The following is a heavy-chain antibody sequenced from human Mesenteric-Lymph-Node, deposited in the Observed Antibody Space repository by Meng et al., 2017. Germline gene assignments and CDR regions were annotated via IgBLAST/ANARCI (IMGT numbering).Heavy chain of an antibody. J-gene: IGHJ4*02. CDR3: ARAYSSSWYFSYFDY. CDR1: GFSLSTSGVG. V-gene: IGHV2-70*01. CDR2: IDWDDDK. Sequence: SGPTLVKPTQTLTLTCTFSGFSLSTSGVGVGWIRQPPGKALEWLALIDWDDDKYYSTSLKTRLTIPKDTSKNQVVLTMTTMDPVDTATYYCARAYSSSWYFSYFDYWGQGTLVTVSS. D-gene: IGHD6-13*01.